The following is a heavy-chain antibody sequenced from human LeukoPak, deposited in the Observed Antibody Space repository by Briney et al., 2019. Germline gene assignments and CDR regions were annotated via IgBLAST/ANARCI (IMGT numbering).Heavy chain of an antibody. D-gene: IGHD5-18*01. CDR1: GYTFSSYG. CDR2: ITAGNGNT. CDR3: ARDLASGYSYGYNAFGI. J-gene: IGHJ3*02. V-gene: IGHV1-18*01. Sequence: ASVKVSCKASGYTFSSYGISWVRQAPRQGLEWMGWITAGNGNTNYAQKVQGRVTMTTDTSTSTAYMELRSLRSDDTAVYFCARDLASGYSYGYNAFGIWGQGTMVTVSS.